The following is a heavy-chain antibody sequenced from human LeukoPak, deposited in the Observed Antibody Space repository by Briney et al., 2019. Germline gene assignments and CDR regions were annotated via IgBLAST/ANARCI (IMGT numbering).Heavy chain of an antibody. CDR3: ARGNDFWSGYPYYFDY. J-gene: IGHJ4*02. D-gene: IGHD3-3*01. V-gene: IGHV3-20*04. CDR2: INWNGGST. Sequence: PGGSLRLSCAASGFTFDDYGMSWVRLAPGKGLEWVSGINWNGGSTGYADSVKGRFTISRDNAKNSLYLQMNSLRAEDTALYYCARGNDFWSGYPYYFDYWGQGTLVTVSS. CDR1: GFTFDDYG.